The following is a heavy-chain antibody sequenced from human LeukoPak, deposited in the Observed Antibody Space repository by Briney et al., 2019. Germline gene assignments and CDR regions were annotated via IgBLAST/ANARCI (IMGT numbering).Heavy chain of an antibody. J-gene: IGHJ4*02. V-gene: IGHV1-18*01. CDR3: ARGRQPYSGSSAPSDY. D-gene: IGHD1-26*01. Sequence: ASVKVSCKASGYTFTSYGISWVRQAPGQGLEWMGWISAYNGNTNYAQKLQGRVTMTIDTSTSTAYMELRSLRSDDTAVYYCARGRQPYSGSSAPSDYWGQGTLVTVSS. CDR2: ISAYNGNT. CDR1: GYTFTSYG.